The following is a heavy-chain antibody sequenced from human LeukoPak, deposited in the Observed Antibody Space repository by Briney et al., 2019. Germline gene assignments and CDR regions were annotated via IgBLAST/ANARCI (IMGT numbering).Heavy chain of an antibody. CDR2: IYPDGNT. Sequence: GGSLRLSCAASGFTFSSYAMSWVRQAPGKGLEWISAIYPDGNTYYAGSVKGRFTISRDKSKNTLFLQMNSLRAEDTAVYYCATAPQGWNFEYWGQGTLVTVSS. D-gene: IGHD6-19*01. J-gene: IGHJ4*02. CDR1: GFTFSSYA. CDR3: ATAPQGWNFEY. V-gene: IGHV3-23*05.